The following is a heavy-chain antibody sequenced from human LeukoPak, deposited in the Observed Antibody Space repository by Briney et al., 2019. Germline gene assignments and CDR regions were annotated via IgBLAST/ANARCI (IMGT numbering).Heavy chain of an antibody. CDR1: GGSFSGYW. CDR3: ARGPHLNPGDFDSSGYYYFDY. D-gene: IGHD3-22*01. CDR2: INHRGST. V-gene: IGHV4-34*01. J-gene: IGHJ4*02. Sequence: SETLSLTCAVYGGSFSGYWWSWVRLPPGKGLEWIGEINHRGSTNYNPSLKSRVTIAVDTSKIQFSLKLSSVTAADTAVYYCARGPHLNPGDFDSSGYYYFDYWGLGTLVTVSS.